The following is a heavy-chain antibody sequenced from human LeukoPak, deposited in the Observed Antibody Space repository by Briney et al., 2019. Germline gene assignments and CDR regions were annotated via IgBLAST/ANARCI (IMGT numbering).Heavy chain of an antibody. V-gene: IGHV3-53*01. D-gene: IGHD3-22*01. CDR3: ARSSSGYSLNWFDP. Sequence: PGGSLRLSCAASGFTVSSNYMSWVRQAPGKGLEWVSVIYSGGSTYYADSVKGRFTISRDNSKNTLYLQTNSLRAEDTAVYYCARSSSGYSLNWFDPWGQGTLVTVSS. CDR2: IYSGGST. J-gene: IGHJ5*02. CDR1: GFTVSSNY.